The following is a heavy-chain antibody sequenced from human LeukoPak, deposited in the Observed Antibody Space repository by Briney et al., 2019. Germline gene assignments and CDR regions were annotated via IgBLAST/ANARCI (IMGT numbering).Heavy chain of an antibody. J-gene: IGHJ5*02. CDR1: GYTFTSYG. V-gene: IGHV1-18*01. D-gene: IGHD3-10*01. CDR2: ISAYNGNT. Sequence: GASVKVSCKASGYTFTSYGISWVRQAPGQGLEWMGWISAYNGNTNYAQKLQGRVTMTTDTSTSTAYMELRSLRSDDTAVYYCAREAGIDYYGSGSRGWFDPWGQGTLVIVSS. CDR3: AREAGIDYYGSGSRGWFDP.